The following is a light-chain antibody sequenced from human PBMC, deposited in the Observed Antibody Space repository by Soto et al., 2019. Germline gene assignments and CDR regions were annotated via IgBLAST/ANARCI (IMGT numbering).Light chain of an antibody. CDR1: QGISSY. CDR2: AAS. V-gene: IGKV1-9*01. Sequence: IQLTQSPSSLSASVGDRVTITCWASQGISSYLAWYQQKPGKAPKLLIYAASTLQSGVPSRFSGSGSGTDFTLTISSLQPEDFATYYCQQLNSYPRITFGQGTRLEIK. CDR3: QQLNSYPRIT. J-gene: IGKJ5*01.